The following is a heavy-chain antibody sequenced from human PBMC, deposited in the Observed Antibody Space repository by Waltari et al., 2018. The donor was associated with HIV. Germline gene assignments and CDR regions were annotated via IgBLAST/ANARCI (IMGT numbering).Heavy chain of an antibody. V-gene: IGHV1-24*01. D-gene: IGHD3-16*01. CDR3: ARVESMLRVVHFDY. CDR2: FDPEDSKI. J-gene: IGHJ4*02. Sequence: QVQLVQSGAEVKKPGASVKVSCKVSGYTLTELAIHWVRQTHGKGREWMGGFDPEDSKIVYAQKFQGRVTMTTDTSTSTSYMELRNLRSDDTAMYYCARVESMLRVVHFDYWGQGTLVTVSS. CDR1: GYTLTELA.